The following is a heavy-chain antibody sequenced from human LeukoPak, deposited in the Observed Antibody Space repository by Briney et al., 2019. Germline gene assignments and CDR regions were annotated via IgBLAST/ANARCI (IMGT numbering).Heavy chain of an antibody. D-gene: IGHD4-23*01. CDR3: ARESRGGLYYYYYYMDV. CDR1: GGSISTGSYY. J-gene: IGHJ6*03. V-gene: IGHV4-61*02. CDR2: IYISGST. Sequence: SETLSLTCTVSGGSISTGSYYWSWIRQPAGKGLEWIVRIYISGSTNYNRSLESPSPISVDTSKNQFSLKLSSVTAADTAVYYCARESRGGLYYYYYYMDVWGKGTTVTVSS.